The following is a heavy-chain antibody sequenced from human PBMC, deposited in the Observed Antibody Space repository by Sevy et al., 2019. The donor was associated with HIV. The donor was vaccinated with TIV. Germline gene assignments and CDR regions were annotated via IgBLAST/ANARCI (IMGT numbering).Heavy chain of an antibody. CDR2: ISSSGSYI. D-gene: IGHD5-12*01. V-gene: IGHV3-21*01. J-gene: IGHJ4*02. CDR3: ARSRDLRGFDY. Sequence: GGSLRLSCAASGFTFSSYSMNWVRQAPGKGLEWVSYISSSGSYIYYADSVKGRFTISRDNAKNSLYLQMNSLRAEDTAVYYCARSRDLRGFDYWGQGTLVTVSS. CDR1: GFTFSSYS.